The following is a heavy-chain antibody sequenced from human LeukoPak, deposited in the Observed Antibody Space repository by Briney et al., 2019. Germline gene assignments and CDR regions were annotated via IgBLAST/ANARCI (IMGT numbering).Heavy chain of an antibody. CDR2: ISSSSSTI. Sequence: PGGSLRLSCAAAGFAFSSYSMNWVRQAPGKGLEWVSYISSSSSTIYYADSVKGRFTISRDNAKNSLYLQMNSLRAEDTAVYYCARPFPSGSCYLWGQGTLVTVSS. CDR1: GFAFSSYS. D-gene: IGHD1-26*01. V-gene: IGHV3-48*01. CDR3: ARPFPSGSCYL. J-gene: IGHJ5*02.